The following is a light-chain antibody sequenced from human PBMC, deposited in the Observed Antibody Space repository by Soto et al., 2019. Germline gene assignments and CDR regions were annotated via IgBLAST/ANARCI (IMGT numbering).Light chain of an antibody. CDR2: YDS. CDR3: QVWDSSSDPPV. CDR1: NIGSKS. V-gene: IGLV3-21*04. J-gene: IGLJ3*02. Sequence: SYELTQPPSVSVAPGKTARITCGGNNIGSKSVHWYQQKPGQAPVLVIYYDSDRPSGIPERFSGSNSANTATLTISRVEAGDAADYYCQVWDSSSDPPVFGGGTQLTVL.